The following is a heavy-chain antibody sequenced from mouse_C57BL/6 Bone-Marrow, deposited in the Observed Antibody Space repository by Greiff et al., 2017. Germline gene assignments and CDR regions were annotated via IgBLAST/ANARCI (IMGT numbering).Heavy chain of an antibody. CDR2: ICRGGSYT. V-gene: IGHV5-6*02. Sequence: EVMLVESGGDLVKPGGSLKLSCAASGFTFSSYGMYWVRQTPDQRLEWVATICRGGSYTYYHDSVKGRFTMSRDKSKNTLYLQMSSLTSEDTAMYYCARRLRLRDYFDYWGQGTTLTVSS. J-gene: IGHJ2*01. CDR3: ARRLRLRDYFDY. CDR1: GFTFSSYG. D-gene: IGHD3-2*02.